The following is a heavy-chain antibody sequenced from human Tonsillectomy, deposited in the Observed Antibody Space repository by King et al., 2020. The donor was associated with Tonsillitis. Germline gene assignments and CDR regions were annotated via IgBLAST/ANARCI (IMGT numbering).Heavy chain of an antibody. CDR2: IDPSDSYT. CDR1: GYSFTSYW. CDR3: ARSGYCSSTSCPYYYYYYMDV. V-gene: IGHV5-10-1*03. Sequence: VQLVESGAEVKKPGESLRISCKGSGYSFTSYWISWVRQMPGKGLEWMGRIDPSDSYTNYSPSFQGHVTISADKSISTAYLQWSSLKASDTAMYYCARSGYCSSTSCPYYYYYYMDVWGKGTTVTVSS. J-gene: IGHJ6*03. D-gene: IGHD2-2*03.